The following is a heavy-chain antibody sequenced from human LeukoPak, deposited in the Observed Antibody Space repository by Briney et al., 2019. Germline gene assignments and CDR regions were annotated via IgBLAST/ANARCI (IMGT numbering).Heavy chain of an antibody. D-gene: IGHD2-2*01. CDR2: ISAYNGNT. V-gene: IGHV1-18*01. CDR3: ASPYRVVPAAIQRDYYYYGMDV. J-gene: IGHJ6*02. Sequence: ASVKVSCKASGYTFTSYGISWVRQAPGQGLEWMGWISAYNGNTNYAQKLQGRVTMTTDTSTSTAYMELWSLRSDDTAVYYCASPYRVVPAAIQRDYYYYGMDVWGQGTTVTVSS. CDR1: GYTFTSYG.